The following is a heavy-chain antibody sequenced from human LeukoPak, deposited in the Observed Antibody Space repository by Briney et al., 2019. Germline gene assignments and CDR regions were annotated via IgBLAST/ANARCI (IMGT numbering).Heavy chain of an antibody. J-gene: IGHJ4*02. CDR3: ARGKNWNFDY. CDR1: GGSISSGGYY. CDR2: IYYSGST. V-gene: IGHV4-31*03. Sequence: SETLSLTCTVSGGSISSGGYYWSWIRQHPGKSLEWIGYIYYSGSTYYNPSLKSRVTISVDTSKNQFSLKLSSVTAADTAVYYCARGKNWNFDYWGQGTLVTVSS. D-gene: IGHD1-1*01.